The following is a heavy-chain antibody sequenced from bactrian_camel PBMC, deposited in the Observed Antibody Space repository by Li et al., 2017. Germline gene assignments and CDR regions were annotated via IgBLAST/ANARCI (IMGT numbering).Heavy chain of an antibody. V-gene: IGHV3S40*01. CDR1: GNNIRTYF. CDR2: INGGGSST. Sequence: VQLVESGGGSVQAGGSLKLSCVASGNNIRTYFVGWFRQAPGKGLEWVSVINGGGSSTYYADSVEGRFTISRDNAKNTLYLEMSSLKPEDTGVYFCAAGGTWLTSHYWGQGTQVTVS. J-gene: IGHJ4*01. D-gene: IGHD6*01. CDR3: AAGGTWLTSHY.